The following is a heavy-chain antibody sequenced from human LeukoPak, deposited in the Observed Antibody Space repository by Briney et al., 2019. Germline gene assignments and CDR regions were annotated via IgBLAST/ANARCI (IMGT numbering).Heavy chain of an antibody. V-gene: IGHV1-46*01. J-gene: IGHJ3*02. CDR1: GGTFSRYA. CDR3: ARVGCGGDCYADAFDI. D-gene: IGHD2-21*02. Sequence: GASVKVSCKASGGTFSRYAISWVRQAPGQGLEWMGIINPSGGSTSYAQKFQGRVTMTRDTSTSTVYMELSSLRSEDTAIYYCARVGCGGDCYADAFDIWGQGTMVTVSS. CDR2: INPSGGST.